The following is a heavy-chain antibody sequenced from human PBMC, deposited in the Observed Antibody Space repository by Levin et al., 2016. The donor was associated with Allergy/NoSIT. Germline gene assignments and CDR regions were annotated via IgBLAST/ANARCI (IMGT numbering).Heavy chain of an antibody. Sequence: GESLKISCGASGFTFRNYDMHWVRQAPGKGLEWVTSIWYDGSNKNYGDSVKGRFTISRDNSRNTLYLQMNNLRVDDTAVYFCVRTTGRGSGALHVWGQGTLVTVSS. V-gene: IGHV3-33*01. CDR1: GFTFRNYD. CDR3: VRTTGRGSGALHV. D-gene: IGHD1-14*01. J-gene: IGHJ3*01. CDR2: IWYDGSNK.